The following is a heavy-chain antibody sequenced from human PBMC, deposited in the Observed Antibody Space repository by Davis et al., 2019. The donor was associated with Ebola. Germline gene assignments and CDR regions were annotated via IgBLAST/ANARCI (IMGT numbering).Heavy chain of an antibody. V-gene: IGHV4-59*01. CDR2: IYYSGST. J-gene: IGHJ6*02. CDR1: GAPIRTYY. D-gene: IGHD5-18*01. Sequence: SDTLSPTFQLLGAPIRTYYWSCILQPPGKGLEWFGYIYYSGSTNSNPSLKSRVTISVDTPRNKFSLKMRSVTEADTAVYYCAREVRIHLYHGQSHYDLDVWGQGTTVTVSS. CDR3: AREVRIHLYHGQSHYDLDV.